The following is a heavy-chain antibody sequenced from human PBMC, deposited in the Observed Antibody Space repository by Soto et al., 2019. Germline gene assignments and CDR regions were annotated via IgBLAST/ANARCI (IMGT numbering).Heavy chain of an antibody. Sequence: QVQLVQSGAEVKKPGSSVKVSCKASGGTFSSYAITWVRQAPGQGLEWMGGIIPIFGTANYAQKFQGRVTIPGDESTSTAYMGLSSLRSEDTAVYYCARDRGPSSGYYPYWFDPWGQGTLVTVSS. D-gene: IGHD3-22*01. CDR1: GGTFSSYA. CDR3: ARDRGPSSGYYPYWFDP. J-gene: IGHJ5*02. V-gene: IGHV1-69*12. CDR2: IIPIFGTA.